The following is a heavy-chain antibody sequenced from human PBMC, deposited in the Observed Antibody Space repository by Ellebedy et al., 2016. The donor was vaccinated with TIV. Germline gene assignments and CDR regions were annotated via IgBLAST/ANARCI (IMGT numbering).Heavy chain of an antibody. CDR2: MNPNSGNT. V-gene: IGHV1-8*02. J-gene: IGHJ4*02. Sequence: AASVKVSCKASGYTFTSYGINWVRQATGQGLEWMGWMNPNSGNTGYAQKFQGRVTMTRNTSISTAYMELSSLRSEDTAVYYCTREGTFGESRYWGQGTLVTVSS. CDR3: TREGTFGESRY. D-gene: IGHD3-10*01. CDR1: GYTFTSYG.